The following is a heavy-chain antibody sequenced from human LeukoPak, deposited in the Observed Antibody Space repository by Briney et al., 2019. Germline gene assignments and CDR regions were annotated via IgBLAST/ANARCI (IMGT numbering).Heavy chain of an antibody. D-gene: IGHD1-26*01. V-gene: IGHV3-23*01. CDR1: GFTFSTYG. CDR2: TTTTSTNK. CDR3: AKRGGNYIGFDY. Sequence: GGSLRLSCAASGFTFSTYGMSWVRQAPGKGLEWVSSTTTTSTNKYYADSVKGRFTISRDNSKNTLDLQMNSLRVEDTAVYYCAKRGGNYIGFDYWGQGTLVTVSS. J-gene: IGHJ4*02.